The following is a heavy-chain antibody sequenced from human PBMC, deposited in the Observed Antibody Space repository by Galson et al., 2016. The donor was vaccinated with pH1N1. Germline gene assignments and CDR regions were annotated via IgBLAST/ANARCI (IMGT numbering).Heavy chain of an antibody. Sequence: SVKVSCKASGYTFTDYYIHWMRQAPGKGLEWMGWINPNSDVTKYAQKFQDRVTMTRDTSINTAYMELSGLTSDDTAVYYCARDSKGGIPFHYWGQGTLVTLSS. D-gene: IGHD1-26*01. CDR3: ARDSKGGIPFHY. CDR1: GYTFTDYY. J-gene: IGHJ4*02. CDR2: INPNSDVT. V-gene: IGHV1-2*02.